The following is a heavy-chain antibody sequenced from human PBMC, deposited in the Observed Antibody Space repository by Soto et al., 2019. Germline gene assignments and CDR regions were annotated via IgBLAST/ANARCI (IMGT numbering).Heavy chain of an antibody. J-gene: IGHJ4*02. CDR2: IYSGGST. Sequence: GGSLRLSCAASGFTVSSNYMSWVRQAPGKGLEWVSVIYSGGSTYYADSVKGRFTISRDNSKNTLYLQMNSLRAEDTAVYYCAREGSSSTFDYWGQGTLVTVSS. CDR1: GFTVSSNY. D-gene: IGHD6-6*01. CDR3: AREGSSSTFDY. V-gene: IGHV3-53*01.